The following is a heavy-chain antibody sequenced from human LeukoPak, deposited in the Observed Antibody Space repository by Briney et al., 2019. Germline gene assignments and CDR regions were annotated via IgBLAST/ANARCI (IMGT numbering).Heavy chain of an antibody. J-gene: IGHJ3*01. V-gene: IGHV3-30*18. CDR1: GFTFSSYE. Sequence: GGSLRLSCAASGFTFSSYEMNWVRQAPGKGLEWVAVISYDGSNKYYADSVKGRFTISRDNSKNTLYLQMNSLRAEDTAVYYCAKEYGDYEVPGDYWGQGTMVTVSS. D-gene: IGHD4-17*01. CDR3: AKEYGDYEVPGDY. CDR2: ISYDGSNK.